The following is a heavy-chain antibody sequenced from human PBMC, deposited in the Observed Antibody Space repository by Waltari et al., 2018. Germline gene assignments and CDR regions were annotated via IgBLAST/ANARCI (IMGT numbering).Heavy chain of an antibody. V-gene: IGHV4-34*02. D-gene: IGHD3-3*01. CDR2: ISHSGYT. Sequence: QVHLQQWGAGLLKPSETLSLTCGVYGGTLSGFYWSWIRQPPGKGLEWIGEISHSGYTNYNPPLKSRVTMSLDTSKSQFSLTLYSMTAADTAVYYCASLLLDTPPGSYYYYMDVWGKGTTVTVSS. J-gene: IGHJ6*03. CDR3: ASLLLDTPPGSYYYYMDV. CDR1: GGTLSGFY.